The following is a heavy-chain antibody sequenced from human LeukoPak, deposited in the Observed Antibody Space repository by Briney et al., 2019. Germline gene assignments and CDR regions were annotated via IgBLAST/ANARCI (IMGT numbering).Heavy chain of an antibody. Sequence: GGSLRLSFAASGFTFSSYAMSWVRQAPGKGLEWVSAISGSGGSTYYADSVKGRFTISRDNSKNTLYLQMNSLRAEDTAVYYCAKEGAYRGYSYGGFDYWGQGTLVTVSS. J-gene: IGHJ4*02. CDR3: AKEGAYRGYSYGGFDY. D-gene: IGHD5-18*01. CDR2: ISGSGGST. CDR1: GFTFSSYA. V-gene: IGHV3-23*01.